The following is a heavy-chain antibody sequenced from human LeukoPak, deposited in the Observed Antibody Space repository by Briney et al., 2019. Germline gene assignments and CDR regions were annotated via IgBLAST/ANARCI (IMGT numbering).Heavy chain of an antibody. V-gene: IGHV4-59*01. CDR1: GGSISSYY. CDR2: IYYSGST. CDR3: ARGTYGSYYYYMDV. Sequence: SETLSLTCTVFGGSISSYYWSWIRQPPGKGLEWIGYIYYSGSTNYNPSLKSRVTISVDTSKNQFSLKLSSVTAADTAVYYCARGTYGSYYYYMDVWGKGTTVTVSS. J-gene: IGHJ6*03. D-gene: IGHD3-10*01.